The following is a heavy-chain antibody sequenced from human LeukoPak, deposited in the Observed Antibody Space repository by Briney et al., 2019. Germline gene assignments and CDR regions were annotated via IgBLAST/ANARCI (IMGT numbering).Heavy chain of an antibody. CDR2: ISGSGGST. CDR1: GFTFSSYA. CDR3: AKGTGDGFKGDV. V-gene: IGHV3-23*01. J-gene: IGHJ6*02. Sequence: GGSLRLSCAASGFTFSSYAMSWVRQAPGKGLEWVSAISGSGGSTYYADSVKGRFTISRDNSKNTLHLQMNSLRAEDTAVYYCAKGTGDGFKGDVWGQGTTVTVSS. D-gene: IGHD3-16*01.